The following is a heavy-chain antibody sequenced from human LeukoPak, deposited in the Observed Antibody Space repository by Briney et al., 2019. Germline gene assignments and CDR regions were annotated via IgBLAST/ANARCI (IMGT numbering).Heavy chain of an antibody. CDR2: IYYSGRT. V-gene: IGHV4-59*01. Sequence: PSETLSLTCNVSGGSISNYYWSWIRQPPGKGLEWIGCIYYSGRTYYNPSLKSRVSISVDMSKSQFSLRLTSVTAADTAVYYCARKNDFDIWGQGTLVTVSS. CDR3: ARKNDFDI. CDR1: GGSISNYY. J-gene: IGHJ3*02. D-gene: IGHD2/OR15-2a*01.